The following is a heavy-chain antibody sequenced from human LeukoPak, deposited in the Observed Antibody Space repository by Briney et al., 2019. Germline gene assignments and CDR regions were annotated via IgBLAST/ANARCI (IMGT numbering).Heavy chain of an antibody. Sequence: PGGSLRLSCAASGFTFSSHVMSWVRQAPGKGLEWVSGISGGGSSTDYADSVKGRFTISRDNSKKTLYLQMNSLRAEDTAVYYCAKPPTISTGPGKYYFDYWGQGTLVTVSS. CDR1: GFTFSSHV. J-gene: IGHJ4*02. CDR3: AKPPTISTGPGKYYFDY. V-gene: IGHV3-23*01. CDR2: ISGGGSST. D-gene: IGHD3-3*01.